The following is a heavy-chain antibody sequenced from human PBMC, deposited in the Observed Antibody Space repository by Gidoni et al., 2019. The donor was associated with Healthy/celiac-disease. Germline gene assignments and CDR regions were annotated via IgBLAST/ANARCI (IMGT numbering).Heavy chain of an antibody. CDR2: ISYDGSNK. D-gene: IGHD3-3*01. CDR1: GFTFSSYG. Sequence: QVQLVESGGGVVQPGRSLSLSCAASGFTFSSYGMHWVRQAPGKGLEWVAVISYDGSNKYYADSVKGRFTISRDNSKNTLYLQMNSLRAEDTAVYYCAKDFGGWGYWGQGTLVTVSS. J-gene: IGHJ4*02. V-gene: IGHV3-30*18. CDR3: AKDFGGWGY.